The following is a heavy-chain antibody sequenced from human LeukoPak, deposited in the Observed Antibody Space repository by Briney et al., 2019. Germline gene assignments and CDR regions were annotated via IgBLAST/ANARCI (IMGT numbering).Heavy chain of an antibody. D-gene: IGHD2-21*02. CDR1: GGSFSGYY. J-gene: IGHJ3*02. CDR2: TNHSGST. V-gene: IGHV4-34*01. Sequence: SETLSLTCAVYGGSFSGYYWSWIRQPPGKGLEWIGETNHSGSTNYNPSLKSRVTISVDTSKNQFSLKVSSVTAADTALYYCARTVVTTTSAFDIWGQGTMVTVSS. CDR3: ARTVVTTTSAFDI.